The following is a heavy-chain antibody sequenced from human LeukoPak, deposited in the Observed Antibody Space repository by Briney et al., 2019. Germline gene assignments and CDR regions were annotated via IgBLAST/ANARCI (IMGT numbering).Heavy chain of an antibody. Sequence: GGSLRLSCAASGFTVSANYMSWVRQAPGKGLEWVSVIYSGGSTYYADSVKGRFTISRHNSQNTVYLQMNSLRGEDTAVYYCARESFSGWYDDDWGKGTLVTVSS. V-gene: IGHV3-53*01. CDR2: IYSGGST. CDR3: ARESFSGWYDDD. D-gene: IGHD6-19*01. J-gene: IGHJ4*02. CDR1: GFTVSANY.